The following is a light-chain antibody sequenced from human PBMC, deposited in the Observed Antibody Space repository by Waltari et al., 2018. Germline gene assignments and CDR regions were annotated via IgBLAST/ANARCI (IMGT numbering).Light chain of an antibody. Sequence: DIQMTQSPSSLSASVGDRVTITCRASQGIRNALGWYQQKPGKAPKRLIYAASSLQSSVPSRFSGSGSGTEFTLTISSLQPEDFATYYCLQHNSYPRITFGGGTKVEIK. CDR3: LQHNSYPRIT. V-gene: IGKV1-17*01. CDR1: QGIRNA. J-gene: IGKJ4*01. CDR2: AAS.